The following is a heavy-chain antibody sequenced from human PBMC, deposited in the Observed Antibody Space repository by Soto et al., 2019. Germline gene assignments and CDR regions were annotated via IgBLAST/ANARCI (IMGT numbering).Heavy chain of an antibody. CDR1: GFPFTSYG. V-gene: IGHV3-30*03. CDR3: VGGQYYFDY. Sequence: QVRLVESGGGVVQPGRSLRLSCAASGFPFTSYGMHWVREGRDKGLEWVAIISYDGSDKYYADSVKGRFTISRDNSKNTLYLQMNSLRPEDTALYYCVGGQYYFDYRGQGTLVIVSS. CDR2: ISYDGSDK. D-gene: IGHD3-10*01. J-gene: IGHJ4*02.